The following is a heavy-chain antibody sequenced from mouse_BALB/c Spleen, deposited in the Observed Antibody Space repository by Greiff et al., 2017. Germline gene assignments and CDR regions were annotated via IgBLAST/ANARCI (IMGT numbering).Heavy chain of an antibody. CDR2: ISNGGGST. Sequence: EVNVVESGGGLVQPGGSLKLSCAASGFTFSSYTMSWVRQTPEKRLEWVAYISNGGGSTYYPDTVKGRFTISRDNAKNTLYLQMSSLKSEDTAMYYCARRGYAMDYWGQGTSVTVSS. J-gene: IGHJ4*01. CDR3: ARRGYAMDY. V-gene: IGHV5-12-2*01. CDR1: GFTFSSYT.